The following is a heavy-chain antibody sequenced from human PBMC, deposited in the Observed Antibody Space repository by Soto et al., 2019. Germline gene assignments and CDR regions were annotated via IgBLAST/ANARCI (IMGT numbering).Heavy chain of an antibody. CDR1: GFTFSTYA. V-gene: IGHV3-23*01. Sequence: EVQLLESGGGSVQPGGSLRLYCAASGFTFSTYAMSWVRQAPGRWLEWVSAISTSVGSTYYTDSVKGRFTISRDNSKNTLYLQMNSLGAEDTAVYNCAKGGQSYDYWGQGTLVTVSS. J-gene: IGHJ4*02. CDR3: AKGGQSYDY. CDR2: ISTSVGST. D-gene: IGHD3-10*01.